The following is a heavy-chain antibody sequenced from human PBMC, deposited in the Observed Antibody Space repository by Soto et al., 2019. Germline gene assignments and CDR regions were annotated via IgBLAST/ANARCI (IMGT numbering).Heavy chain of an antibody. D-gene: IGHD2-15*01. CDR3: ARDLRLRYCSGGSCYTHFDY. CDR1: GFTFSSYS. J-gene: IGHJ4*02. CDR2: ISSSSSYI. Sequence: EVQLVESGGGLVKPGGSLRLSCAASGFTFSSYSMNSVRQAPGKGLEWVSSISSSSSYIYYADSVKGRFTISRDNAKNSLYLQMNSLRAEDTAVYYCARDLRLRYCSGGSCYTHFDYWGQGTLVTVSS. V-gene: IGHV3-21*01.